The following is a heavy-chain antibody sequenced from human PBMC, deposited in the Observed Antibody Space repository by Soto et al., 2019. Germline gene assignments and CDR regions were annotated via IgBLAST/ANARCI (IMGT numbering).Heavy chain of an antibody. V-gene: IGHV4-4*02. D-gene: IGHD6-6*01. Sequence: SETLSLTCAVSGGSISSSNWWSWVRQPPGKGLEWIGEIYHSGSTNYNPSLKSRVTISVDKSKNQFSLKLSSVTAADTAVYYCARVRSIAARRYYFDYLGQGTLVTVSS. CDR3: ARVRSIAARRYYFDY. CDR2: IYHSGST. J-gene: IGHJ4*02. CDR1: GGSISSSNW.